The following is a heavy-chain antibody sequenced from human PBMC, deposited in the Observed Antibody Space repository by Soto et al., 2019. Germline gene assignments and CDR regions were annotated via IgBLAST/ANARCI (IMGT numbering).Heavy chain of an antibody. J-gene: IGHJ4*02. CDR2: IYWDDDK. Sequence: QITLKESGTTLVEPTQTLTLTCTFSELSLSTSRVGVGWIRQHPGKALEWLALIYWDDDKRYSPSLKSRLTTTKVTSTNQVVITMTNMYPVDTATYYCVHSHVLRWFGFDSWGQGTLVTVPS. CDR3: VHSHVLRWFGFDS. CDR1: ELSLSTSRVG. D-gene: IGHD3-10*01. V-gene: IGHV2-5*02.